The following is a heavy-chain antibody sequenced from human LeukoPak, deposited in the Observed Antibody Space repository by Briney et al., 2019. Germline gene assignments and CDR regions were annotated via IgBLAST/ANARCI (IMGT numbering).Heavy chain of an antibody. CDR2: INQDGSEK. J-gene: IGHJ4*02. CDR3: GGITRYYFDY. CDR1: GFTPSSYW. V-gene: IGHV3-7*01. Sequence: GGSLRLSCAASGFTPSSYWMSWVRQAPGKGLEWVANINQDGSEKYYVDSVKGRFTISRDNAKNSLYLQMNSLRAEDTAVYYCGGITRYYFDYWGQGTLVTVSS. D-gene: IGHD4-23*01.